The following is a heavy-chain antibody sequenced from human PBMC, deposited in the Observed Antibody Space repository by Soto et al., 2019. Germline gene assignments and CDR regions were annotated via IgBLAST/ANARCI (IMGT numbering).Heavy chain of an antibody. V-gene: IGHV4-39*01. Sequence: SETLSLTCTVSGGSISSSSYYWGWIRQPPGKGLEWIGSIYYSGSTYYNPSLKSRVTISVDTSKNQFSLKLSSVTAADTAVYYCARRGYYYDSSGYPSVWYWGQGPMVTSPQ. CDR2: IYYSGST. CDR1: GGSISSSSYY. D-gene: IGHD3-22*01. J-gene: IGHJ4*02. CDR3: ARRGYYYDSSGYPSVWY.